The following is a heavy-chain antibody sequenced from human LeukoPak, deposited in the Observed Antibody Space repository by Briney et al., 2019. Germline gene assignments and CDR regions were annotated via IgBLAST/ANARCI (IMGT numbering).Heavy chain of an antibody. CDR1: GGSISSYY. CDR2: IYYSGST. J-gene: IGHJ4*02. V-gene: IGHV4-59*08. CDR3: ARAYQGSLGY. D-gene: IGHD1-26*01. Sequence: PSETLSLTCTVSGGSISSYYWSWIRQPPGKGLEWIGYIYYSGSTYYNPSLKSRVTISVDTSKNQFSLKLSSVTAADTAVYYCARAYQGSLGYWGQGTLVTVSS.